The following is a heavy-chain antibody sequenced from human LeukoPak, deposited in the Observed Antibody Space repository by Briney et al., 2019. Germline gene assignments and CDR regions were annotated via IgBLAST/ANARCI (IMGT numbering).Heavy chain of an antibody. Sequence: LTGGSLRLSCAASGFTFSSYAMHWVRQAPGKGLEWVAVISYDGSNKYYADSVKGRFTISRDNSKNTLYLQMNSLRAEDTAVYYCAREAGPLRFLYYFDYWGQGTLVTVSS. D-gene: IGHD3-3*01. CDR2: ISYDGSNK. CDR1: GFTFSSYA. CDR3: AREAGPLRFLYYFDY. V-gene: IGHV3-30-3*01. J-gene: IGHJ4*02.